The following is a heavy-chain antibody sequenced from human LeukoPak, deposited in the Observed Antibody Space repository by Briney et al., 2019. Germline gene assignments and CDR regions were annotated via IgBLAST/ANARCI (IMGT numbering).Heavy chain of an antibody. J-gene: IGHJ4*02. CDR1: GYSISSGYY. D-gene: IGHD2-2*01. CDR3: AREIVVVPAAYDY. CDR2: IYHSGST. V-gene: IGHV4-38-2*02. Sequence: SETLSLTCTVSGYSISSGYYWGWIRQPPGKGLEWIGSIYHSGSTYYNPSLKSRVTISVDTSKNQFSLKLTSVTAADTAVYYCAREIVVVPAAYDYWGQGTLVTVSS.